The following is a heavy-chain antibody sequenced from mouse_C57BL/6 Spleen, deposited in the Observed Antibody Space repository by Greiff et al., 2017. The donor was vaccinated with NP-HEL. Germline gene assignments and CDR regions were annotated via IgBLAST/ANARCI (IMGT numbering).Heavy chain of an antibody. CDR3: TGRYYYGSSYVGWYFDV. Sequence: QVQLQQSGAELVRPGASVTLFRKALGYTLTDHEMHRVKPTPVHGPEWIGAIDPETGGTAYNQKFQGKAILTADKSASTAYMELRSLPSEDSAVYYCTGRYYYGSSYVGWYFDVWGTGTTVTVSS. D-gene: IGHD1-1*01. CDR2: IDPETGGT. V-gene: IGHV1-15*01. CDR1: GYTLTDHE. J-gene: IGHJ1*03.